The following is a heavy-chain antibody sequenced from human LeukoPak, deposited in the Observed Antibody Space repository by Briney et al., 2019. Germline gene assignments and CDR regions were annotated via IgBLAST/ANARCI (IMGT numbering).Heavy chain of an antibody. CDR3: AHRRSAYDWNHGDFDY. V-gene: IGHV2-5*02. J-gene: IGHJ4*02. D-gene: IGHD1-14*01. Sequence: SGPTLVNPTQTLTLTCTFSGFSLSTTGVGVGWIRQPPGKALEGLALIYWDDDKRYIPSPKRRLTIFKDTSYNQVVLVMTDLDPVDTATYYCAHRRSAYDWNHGDFDYWGQGTLVTVSS. CDR1: GFSLSTTGVG. CDR2: IYWDDDK.